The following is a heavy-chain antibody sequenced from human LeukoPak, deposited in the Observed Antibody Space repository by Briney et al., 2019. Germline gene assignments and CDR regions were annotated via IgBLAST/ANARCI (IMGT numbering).Heavy chain of an antibody. CDR3: ARDSSGWYWFDP. V-gene: IGHV1-8*02. CDR1: GYTFTSYD. J-gene: IGHJ5*02. D-gene: IGHD6-19*01. CDR2: MNPNSGNT. Sequence: VASVKVSCKASGYTFTSYDINWVRQATGQGLEWMGWMNPNSGNTGYAQKFQGRVTMTRDTSISTAYMELSRLRSDDTAVYYCARDSSGWYWFDPWGQGTLVTVSS.